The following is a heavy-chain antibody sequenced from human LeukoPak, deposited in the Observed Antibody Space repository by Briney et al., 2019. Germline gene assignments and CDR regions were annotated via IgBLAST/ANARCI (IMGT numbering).Heavy chain of an antibody. CDR1: GDSISYHY. J-gene: IGHJ4*02. V-gene: IGHV4-59*11. D-gene: IGHD1-26*01. CDR2: IYNSGFT. CDR3: AIGREPLLDY. Sequence: SETLSLTCDVSGDSISYHYRSWIRQSPGKGLEWIGFIYNSGFTNYNPSLKRRVIISQDTSKTHFTLRLTSVTAADTGVYFCAIGREPLLDYWGQGTRVIVSS.